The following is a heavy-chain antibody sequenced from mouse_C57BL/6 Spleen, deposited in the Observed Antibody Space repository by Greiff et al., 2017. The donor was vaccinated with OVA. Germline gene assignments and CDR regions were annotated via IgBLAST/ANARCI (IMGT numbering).Heavy chain of an antibody. Sequence: VQLQQSGAELVRPGTSVKMSCKASGYTFTNYWIGWAKQRPGHGLEWIGDIYPGGGYTNYNEKFKGKATLTADKSSSTAYMQFSSLTSEDSAIYYCARSIYDGYYVRYFDVWGTGTTVTVSS. V-gene: IGHV1-63*01. CDR2: IYPGGGYT. CDR1: GYTFTNYW. CDR3: ARSIYDGYYVRYFDV. D-gene: IGHD2-3*01. J-gene: IGHJ1*03.